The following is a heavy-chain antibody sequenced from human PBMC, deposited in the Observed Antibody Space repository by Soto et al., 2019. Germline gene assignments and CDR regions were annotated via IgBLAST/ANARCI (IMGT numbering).Heavy chain of an antibody. D-gene: IGHD6-19*01. V-gene: IGHV1-2*04. CDR2: INPNSGGT. CDR3: ARVGAVAGTGFDY. J-gene: IGHJ4*02. CDR1: GYTFTGYY. Sequence: ASVNVSCKASGYTFTGYYMQWVRQAPGQGLEWMGWINPNSGGTNYAQKFQGWVTMTRDTSISTAYMELSRLRSDDTAVCYCARVGAVAGTGFDYWGQGTLVTVSS.